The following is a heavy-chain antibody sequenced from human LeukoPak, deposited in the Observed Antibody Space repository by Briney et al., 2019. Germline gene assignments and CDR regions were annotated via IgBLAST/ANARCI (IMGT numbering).Heavy chain of an antibody. Sequence: SETLSLTCAVSGGSINSHYWGWIRQPPGKGLQWIGDIYYTGKINYNPSLKSRVNITLDTSKDHLSLNLTSVLAADTAIYYCVRRDTGWNYFDYWGQGILVTVSS. CDR3: VRRDTGWNYFDY. D-gene: IGHD6-19*01. V-gene: IGHV4-59*08. J-gene: IGHJ4*02. CDR1: GGSINSHY. CDR2: IYYTGKI.